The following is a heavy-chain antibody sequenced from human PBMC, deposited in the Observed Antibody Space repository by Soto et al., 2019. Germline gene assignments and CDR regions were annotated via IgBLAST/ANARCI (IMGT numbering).Heavy chain of an antibody. CDR3: AKGALTIFGVVTPFDY. D-gene: IGHD3-3*01. J-gene: IGHJ4*02. V-gene: IGHV3-30*18. CDR1: GFTFSSYG. CDR2: ISYDGSNK. Sequence: GGSLRLSCAASGFTFSSYGMHWVRQAPGKGLEWVAVISYDGSNKYYADSVKGRFTISRDNSKDTLYLQMNSLRAEDTAVYYCAKGALTIFGVVTPFDYWGQGTLVTVSS.